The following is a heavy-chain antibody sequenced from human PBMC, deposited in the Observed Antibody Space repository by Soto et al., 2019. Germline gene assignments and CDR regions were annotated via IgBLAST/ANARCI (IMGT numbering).Heavy chain of an antibody. J-gene: IGHJ2*01. CDR1: GGSISSSNW. Sequence: QVQLQESGPGLVKPSGTLSLTCAVSGGSISSSNWWSWVRQPPGKGLEWIGEIYHSGSTNYNPSLKSRVTISVDKAKIQFSLKLSSVTAADTAVYYCARSLVVVTYGWYFDLWGRGTLVTVSS. CDR3: ARSLVVVTYGWYFDL. V-gene: IGHV4-4*02. CDR2: IYHSGST. D-gene: IGHD2-21*02.